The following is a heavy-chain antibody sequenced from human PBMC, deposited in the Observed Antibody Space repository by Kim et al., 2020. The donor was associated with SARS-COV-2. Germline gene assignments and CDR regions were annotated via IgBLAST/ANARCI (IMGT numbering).Heavy chain of an antibody. D-gene: IGHD2-2*01. J-gene: IGHJ5*02. Sequence: ASVKVSCKASGYTFTSYGISWVRQAPGQGLEWMGWISAYNGNTNYAQKLQGRVTMTTDTSTSTADMELRSLRSDNTAVYYCVRGGCSSTNCSPKSRWFDPWGQGTLVTVSS. CDR1: GYTFTSYG. CDR2: ISAYNGNT. CDR3: VRGGCSSTNCSPKSRWFDP. V-gene: IGHV1-18*01.